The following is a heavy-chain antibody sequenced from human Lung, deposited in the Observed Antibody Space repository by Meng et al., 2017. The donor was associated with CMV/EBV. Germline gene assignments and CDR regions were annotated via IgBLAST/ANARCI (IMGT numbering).Heavy chain of an antibody. Sequence: QLTLKGSGPTLVKPTQTLPLSCTFSGFSLSTSGVGVGWIRQPPGKALECLAIIYGDDEKRYSPSLESRLTVTKDTSKNQVVLTMTNMVPVDTATYYCARAAARPSDWFDPWGQGTLVTVSS. V-gene: IGHV2-5*02. CDR2: IYGDDEK. J-gene: IGHJ5*02. CDR1: GFSLSTSGVG. CDR3: ARAAARPSDWFDP. D-gene: IGHD6-6*01.